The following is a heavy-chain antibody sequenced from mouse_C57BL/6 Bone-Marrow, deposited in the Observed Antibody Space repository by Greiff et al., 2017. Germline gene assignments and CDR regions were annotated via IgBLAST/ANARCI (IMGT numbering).Heavy chain of an antibody. CDR2: IYPSSGNT. CDR1: GYTFTGYG. Sequence: QVQLQQSGAELVRPGASVKLSCKASGYTFTGYGISWVKQRTGQGLEWIGDIYPSSGNTYYNEKFKGKATLTADKSSSTAYMELRSLTSEDSAVYYGGRRAITAVVDGWGKGTTLTVSS. J-gene: IGHJ2*01. CDR3: GRRAITAVVDG. D-gene: IGHD1-1*01. V-gene: IGHV1-81*01.